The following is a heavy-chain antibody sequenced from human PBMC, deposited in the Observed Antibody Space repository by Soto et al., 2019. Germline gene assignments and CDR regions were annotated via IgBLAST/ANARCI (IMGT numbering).Heavy chain of an antibody. Sequence: SETLSLTCTVSGGSISSSSYYWGWIRQPPGKGLEWIGSIYYSGYTYYNPSLKSRVTISVDTSKNQFSLKLSSVTAADTAVYYCARHNGPLYVGYYYDLHVWGQGTVVT. CDR2: IYYSGYT. D-gene: IGHD3-16*01. J-gene: IGHJ6*02. V-gene: IGHV4-39*01. CDR1: GGSISSSSYY. CDR3: ARHNGPLYVGYYYDLHV.